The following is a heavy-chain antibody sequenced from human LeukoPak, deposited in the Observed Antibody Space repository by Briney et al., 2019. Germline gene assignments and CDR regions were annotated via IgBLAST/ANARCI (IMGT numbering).Heavy chain of an antibody. CDR3: ARDVAGSTMMGTDPSNY. CDR1: GGSISSSSYY. Sequence: SETLSLTCTVSGGSISSSSYYWGWIRQPPGKGLEWIGSIYYSGSTYYNPSLKSRVTISVDTSKNQFSLKLSSVTAADTAVYYCARDVAGSTMMGTDPSNYWGQGTLVTVSS. CDR2: IYYSGST. V-gene: IGHV4-39*07. D-gene: IGHD3-22*01. J-gene: IGHJ4*02.